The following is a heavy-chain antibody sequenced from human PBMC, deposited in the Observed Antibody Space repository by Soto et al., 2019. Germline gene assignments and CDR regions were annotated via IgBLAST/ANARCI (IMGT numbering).Heavy chain of an antibody. D-gene: IGHD5-12*01. V-gene: IGHV1-18*01. CDR3: ARDLVPGYTGFSDY. CDR2: ISGYNGNT. CDR1: GYTFTSYG. J-gene: IGHJ4*02. Sequence: ASVKVSCKASGYTFTSYGISWVRQAPGQGLEWMGWISGYNGNTYYAQKFQGRVTMTTDTSTSTAYMELRSLTSDDTAVYYCARDLVPGYTGFSDYWGQGTLVTVSS.